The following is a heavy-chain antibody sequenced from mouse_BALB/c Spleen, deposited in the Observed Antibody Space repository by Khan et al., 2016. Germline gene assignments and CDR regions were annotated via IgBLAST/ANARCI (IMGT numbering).Heavy chain of an antibody. V-gene: IGHV1-18*01. J-gene: IGHJ4*01. CDR3: LRDAMAY. Sequence: IQLVQSGPDLVKPGASVKISCKASGYSFTGYYIYWVKQSHGKSLEWIGRVNPNNGGTNYNQKFKGKAALTIDKSSTTAYMELRSLTSEDSAVYYCLRDAMAYWGQGTSVTVSS. D-gene: IGHD1-1*01. CDR2: VNPNNGGT. CDR1: GYSFTGYY.